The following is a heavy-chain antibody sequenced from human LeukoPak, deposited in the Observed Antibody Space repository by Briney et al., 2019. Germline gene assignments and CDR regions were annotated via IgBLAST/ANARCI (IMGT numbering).Heavy chain of an antibody. D-gene: IGHD3-3*01. CDR1: GFTFSTYW. J-gene: IGHJ1*01. Sequence: GGSLRLSCAASGFTFSTYWMHWVRQAPGKGLVWVSRIKSDGSTNYSDSVKGRFTISRDNAKNTLSLQMNSLRPEDTGVYYCARAPSEIGGYYPEYFRHWGQGTLVTVSS. V-gene: IGHV3-74*01. CDR2: IKSDGST. CDR3: ARAPSEIGGYYPEYFRH.